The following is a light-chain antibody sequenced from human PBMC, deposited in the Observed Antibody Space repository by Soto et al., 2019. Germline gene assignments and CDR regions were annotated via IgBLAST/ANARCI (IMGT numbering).Light chain of an antibody. CDR1: STDVDGYDY. J-gene: IGLJ1*01. Sequence: QSVLTQPASVSGSPGQSITISCTGASTDVDGYDYVSWYQQHPGQAPKLIIFDVNNRPSGVSSRFSGSKSGDTASLTISGLQAEDDADYYCSSYTSSAPFYVFGAGTKVTVL. V-gene: IGLV2-14*03. CDR3: SSYTSSAPFYV. CDR2: DVN.